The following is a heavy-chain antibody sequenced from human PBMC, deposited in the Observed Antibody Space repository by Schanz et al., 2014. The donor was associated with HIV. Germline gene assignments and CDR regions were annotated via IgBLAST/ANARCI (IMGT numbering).Heavy chain of an antibody. D-gene: IGHD6-19*01. CDR1: GGTFNNYT. CDR2: IIPMLGTA. CDR3: ARSSEYNSGWYGF. V-gene: IGHV1-69*01. Sequence: QVHLVQSGAEVKTPGTSVKVSCKASGGTFNNYTVTWVRQAPGQGLEWMGGIIPMLGTANYAQKFQGRVTITADESTSTAYMELSSLRSEDTAVYYCARSSEYNSGWYGFWGQGTLVIVSS. J-gene: IGHJ5*01.